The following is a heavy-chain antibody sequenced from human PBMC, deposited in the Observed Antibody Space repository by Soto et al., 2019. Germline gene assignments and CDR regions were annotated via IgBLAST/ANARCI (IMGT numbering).Heavy chain of an antibody. J-gene: IGHJ6*02. Sequence: GGSLRLSCAASGFTFSSYAMSWVRQAPGKGLEWVSAISGSGGSTYYADSVKGRFTISRDNSKNTLYLQMNSLRAEDTAVYYCAKDRIAAAFNFYGMDVWGQGTTVTVSS. CDR3: AKDRIAAAFNFYGMDV. D-gene: IGHD6-13*01. CDR2: ISGSGGST. CDR1: GFTFSSYA. V-gene: IGHV3-23*01.